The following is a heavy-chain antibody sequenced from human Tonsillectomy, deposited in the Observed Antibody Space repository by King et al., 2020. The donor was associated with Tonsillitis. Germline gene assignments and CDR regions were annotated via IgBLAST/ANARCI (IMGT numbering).Heavy chain of an antibody. Sequence: VQLVESGGGVVQPGRSLRLSCAASGFTFSSYGMHWVRQAPVKGLEWVAVILYDGSNKYYADSVKGRFTISRDNSKNTLYLQMNSLRAEDTAVYYCARKEWELLREDYYYYMDVWGKGTTVTVSS. J-gene: IGHJ6*03. CDR3: ARKEWELLREDYYYYMDV. CDR2: ILYDGSNK. D-gene: IGHD1-26*01. V-gene: IGHV3-33*08. CDR1: GFTFSSYG.